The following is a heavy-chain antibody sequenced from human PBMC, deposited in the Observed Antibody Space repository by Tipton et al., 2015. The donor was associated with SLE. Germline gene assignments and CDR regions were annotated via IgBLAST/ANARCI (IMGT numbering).Heavy chain of an antibody. Sequence: TLSLTCAVSGYSISSGYYWGWFRQPPRKGREWIGSIYHSGSTYYNTSLKSRVTISVDTSKNQFSLKLSSVTAADTAVYYCARARGDYYDSSGYLDYWGQGTLVTVSS. CDR3: ARARGDYYDSSGYLDY. V-gene: IGHV4-38-2*01. J-gene: IGHJ4*02. CDR1: GYSISSGYY. CDR2: IYHSGST. D-gene: IGHD3-22*01.